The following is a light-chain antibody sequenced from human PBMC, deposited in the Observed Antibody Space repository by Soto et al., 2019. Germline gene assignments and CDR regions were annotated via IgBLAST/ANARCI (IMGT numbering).Light chain of an antibody. V-gene: IGLV4-69*01. CDR2: LNSDGSH. CDR3: QTWGAGVWV. Sequence: QPVLTQSPSASASLGASVKLTCTLSSGHSTYIIAWHQQQPEKGPRYLMNLNSDGSHSKGDGIPDRFSGSSSGAERYLTISSLQSEDEGDYYCQTWGAGVWVFGGETKLTVL. J-gene: IGLJ3*02. CDR1: SGHSTYI.